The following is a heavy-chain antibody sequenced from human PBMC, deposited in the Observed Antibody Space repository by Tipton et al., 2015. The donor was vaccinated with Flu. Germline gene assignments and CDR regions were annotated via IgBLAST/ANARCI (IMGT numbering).Heavy chain of an antibody. D-gene: IGHD4-11*01. Sequence: SLRLSCTVSHGSVSDRYWWAWVRQAPGKGPEWIGKIYRDGTSGYNGSLRSRVTISVDKSRNVFSLRVNSVTAADTAVYYCARRDYSNYVSEPKNWFDPWGQGAPVTVSS. CDR2: IYRDGTS. V-gene: IGHV4-4*02. CDR1: HGSVSDRYW. CDR3: ARRDYSNYVSEPKNWFDP. J-gene: IGHJ5*02.